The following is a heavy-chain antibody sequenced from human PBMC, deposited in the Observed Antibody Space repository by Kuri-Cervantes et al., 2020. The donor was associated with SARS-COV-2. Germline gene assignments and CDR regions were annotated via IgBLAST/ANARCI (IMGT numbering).Heavy chain of an antibody. CDR3: ARVHSYGPQDYYYYGMDV. V-gene: IGHV3-21*01. CDR2: ISSSSSYI. D-gene: IGHD5-18*01. Sequence: GESRKISCEASGFTFSSYSMNWVRQAPGKGLEWVSSISSSSSYIYYADSVKGRFTISRDNAKNSLYLQMNSLRAEDTAVYYCARVHSYGPQDYYYYGMDVWGQGTTVTVSS. J-gene: IGHJ6*02. CDR1: GFTFSSYS.